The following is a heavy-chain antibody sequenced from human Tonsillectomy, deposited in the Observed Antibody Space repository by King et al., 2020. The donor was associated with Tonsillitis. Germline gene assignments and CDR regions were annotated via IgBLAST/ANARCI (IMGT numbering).Heavy chain of an antibody. J-gene: IGHJ4*02. Sequence: QMQLQESGPGLVKSSETLSLTCTVSGFSISSGYYWGWIRQSPGKGLEWIGSIYHSGSTYYTPSLKSRVTISVDTSKKQFSLKLSSVTAADTAIYYCARVFGYSSGAYFDYWGQGNLVTVSS. CDR3: ARVFGYSSGAYFDY. CDR1: GFSISSGYY. V-gene: IGHV4-38-2*02. D-gene: IGHD6-19*01. CDR2: IYHSGST.